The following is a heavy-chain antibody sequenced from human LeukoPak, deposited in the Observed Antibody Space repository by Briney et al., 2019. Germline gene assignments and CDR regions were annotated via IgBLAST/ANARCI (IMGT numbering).Heavy chain of an antibody. CDR1: GFSVSTNF. CDR2: ISYDGSNK. Sequence: GGSLRLSCAASGFSVSTNFMGWVRQAPGKGLEWVAVISYDGSNKYYADSVKGRFTISRDNSKNTLYLQMNSLRAEDTAVYYCAKDGGGNYYGSGSYYGGLTYYFDYWGQGTLVTVSS. D-gene: IGHD3-10*01. V-gene: IGHV3-30*18. J-gene: IGHJ4*02. CDR3: AKDGGGNYYGSGSYYGGLTYYFDY.